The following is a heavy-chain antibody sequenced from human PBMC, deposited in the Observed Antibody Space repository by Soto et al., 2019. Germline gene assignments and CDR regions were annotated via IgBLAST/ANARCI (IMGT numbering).Heavy chain of an antibody. CDR2: IGGSGDGT. V-gene: IGHV3-23*01. D-gene: IGHD3-10*01. Sequence: GGSLRLSCAASGFTFSSYAMSWVRQAPGKGLEWVSAIGGSGDGTYYADSVKGRFTISRDNSKNTLYLQMNSLRAEDTAVYYCAKAREVTLVRVPSSYWGQGTLVTVSS. CDR1: GFTFSSYA. J-gene: IGHJ4*02. CDR3: AKAREVTLVRVPSSY.